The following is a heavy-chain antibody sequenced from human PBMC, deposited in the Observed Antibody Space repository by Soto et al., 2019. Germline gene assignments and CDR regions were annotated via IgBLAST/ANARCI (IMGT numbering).Heavy chain of an antibody. CDR3: ARGLYGAYGQDF. J-gene: IGHJ4*02. D-gene: IGHD4-17*01. CDR1: GFTFSNYW. V-gene: IGHV3-74*01. CDR2: IKGDEITT. Sequence: EVQLVESGENLVQPGGSLRLSCAASGFTFSNYWIHWVRQAPGKGLVWVSRIKGDEITTNYADSVKGRFTISRDNAKITVFLQMHSLRAEDTALYYCARGLYGAYGQDFWGQGILVTVSS.